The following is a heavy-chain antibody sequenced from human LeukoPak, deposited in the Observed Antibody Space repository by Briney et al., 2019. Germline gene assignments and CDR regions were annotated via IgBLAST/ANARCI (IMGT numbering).Heavy chain of an antibody. D-gene: IGHD1-7*01. CDR2: IYYSGST. CDR1: GGSISSSSYY. V-gene: IGHV4-39*01. Sequence: SETLSLTCTVSGGSISSSSYYWGWIRQPPGKGLEWIGSIYYSGSTYYNPSLKSRVTISVDTSKNQFSLKLSSVTAADTAVYYCARHQLLGDYSDYWGQGTPVTVSS. CDR3: ARHQLLGDYSDY. J-gene: IGHJ4*02.